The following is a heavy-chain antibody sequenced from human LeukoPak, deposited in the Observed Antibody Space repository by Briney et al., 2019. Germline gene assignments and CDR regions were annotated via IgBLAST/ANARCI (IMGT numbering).Heavy chain of an antibody. CDR2: ISSSSSYI. CDR1: GFTFSSYS. D-gene: IGHD3-22*01. Sequence: TGGSLRLSCAASGFTFSSYSMNWVRQAPGKGLEWVSSISSSSSYIYYADSVKGRFTISRDNAKNSLYLQMNSLRAEDTAVYYCARGGDPLYTMIVVAWYFDLWGRGTLVTVSP. CDR3: ARGGDPLYTMIVVAWYFDL. J-gene: IGHJ2*01. V-gene: IGHV3-21*01.